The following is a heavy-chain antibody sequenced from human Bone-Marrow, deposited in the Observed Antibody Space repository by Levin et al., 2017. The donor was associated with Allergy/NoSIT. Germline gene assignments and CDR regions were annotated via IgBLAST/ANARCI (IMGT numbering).Heavy chain of an antibody. J-gene: IGHJ4*02. D-gene: IGHD1-26*01. CDR1: GASMNNYY. Sequence: SQTLSLTCTVSGASMNNYYWSWIRQPPGKGLEWIGYTYYNGNTNYHPSLKSRVTISVDTSKNQFSLNLKSVTAADTALYYCARDKSGTYFSFEDWGQGTLVTVSS. CDR2: TYYNGNT. V-gene: IGHV4-59*01. CDR3: ARDKSGTYFSFED.